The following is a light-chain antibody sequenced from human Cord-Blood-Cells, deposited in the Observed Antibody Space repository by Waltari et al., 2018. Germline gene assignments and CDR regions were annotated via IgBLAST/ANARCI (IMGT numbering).Light chain of an antibody. CDR1: HSVSSF. CDR3: QQRSNGPIT. V-gene: IGKV3-11*01. J-gene: IGKJ5*01. CDR2: DAS. Sequence: IVFTQSPATLSLSPGERATLSCTASHSVSSFLPWYQEKPGQAPRLLIYDASNRATGIPARFSGSGSETDFTLTISSLEPEDFAVYYCQQRSNGPITLGQGTRLEIK.